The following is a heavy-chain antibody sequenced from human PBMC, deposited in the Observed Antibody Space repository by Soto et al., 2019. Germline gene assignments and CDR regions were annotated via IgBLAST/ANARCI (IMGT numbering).Heavy chain of an antibody. J-gene: IGHJ3*02. CDR1: GGTFSSYA. D-gene: IGHD2-15*01. CDR2: IIPIFGTA. V-gene: IGHV1-69*12. CDR3: AMLLVGSCGRGFGQDAFDI. Sequence: QVQLVQSEAEVKKPGSSVKVSCKASGGTFSSYAISWVRQAPGQGLEWMGGIIPIFGTANYAQKFQGRVTITADESTSTAYMELSSLRSEDTAVYYCAMLLVGSCGRGFGQDAFDIWGQGTMVTVSS.